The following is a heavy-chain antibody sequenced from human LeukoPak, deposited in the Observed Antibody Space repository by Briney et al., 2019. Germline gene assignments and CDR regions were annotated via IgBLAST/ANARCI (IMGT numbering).Heavy chain of an antibody. CDR2: IYYSGST. CDR3: ARHLRGFFDY. CDR1: GGSISSYY. Sequence: PSETLSLTCTVSGGSISSYYWSWIRQPPGKGLEWIGYIYYSGSTNYNPSLKSRVTISVDTSKNQFSLKLSSVTAADTAVYYCARHLRGFFDYWGQGTLVTVSS. V-gene: IGHV4-59*08. J-gene: IGHJ4*02. D-gene: IGHD3-10*01.